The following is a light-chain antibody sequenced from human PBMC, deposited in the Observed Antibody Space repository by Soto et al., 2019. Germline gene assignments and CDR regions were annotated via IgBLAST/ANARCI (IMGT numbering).Light chain of an antibody. V-gene: IGLV2-14*01. J-gene: IGLJ3*02. CDR1: SSDIDYNY. CDR3: SSYTPSTTLGV. Sequence: QSVLAQPASVSGSPGQSLTISCTGTSSDIDYNYVSWFQQRPGKAPKLIIYEVSNRPSGVSNRFSGSKSGNTASLTISGLQAEDEADYYCSSYTPSTTLGVFGGGTKVTVL. CDR2: EVS.